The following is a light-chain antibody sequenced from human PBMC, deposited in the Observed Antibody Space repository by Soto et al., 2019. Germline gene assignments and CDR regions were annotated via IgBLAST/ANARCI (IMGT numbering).Light chain of an antibody. CDR1: QGIRND. CDR2: AAS. V-gene: IGKV1-17*01. CDR3: QHLNTYPIT. J-gene: IGKJ5*01. Sequence: IQITQSPSSLSASVGARVTITCRASQGIRNDLGWYQQKPGRAPQLLIYAASTLHSGVPSRFSGSGSGTDFTLTISSLQPEDFATYYCQHLNTYPITFGPGTRLEIK.